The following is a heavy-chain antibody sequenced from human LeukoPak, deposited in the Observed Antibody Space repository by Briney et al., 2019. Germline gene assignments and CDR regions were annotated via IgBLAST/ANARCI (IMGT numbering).Heavy chain of an antibody. Sequence: KTGGSLRLSCAASGFTFSDYYMSWIRQAPGKGLEWVSYISSSSSYTNYADSVKGRFTISRDNAKNSLYLQMNSLRAEDTAVYYCASLGSGGSSSGWYGDYFDYWGQGTLVTVSS. CDR1: GFTFSDYY. V-gene: IGHV3-11*03. J-gene: IGHJ4*02. D-gene: IGHD6-19*01. CDR3: ASLGSGGSSSGWYGDYFDY. CDR2: ISSSSSYT.